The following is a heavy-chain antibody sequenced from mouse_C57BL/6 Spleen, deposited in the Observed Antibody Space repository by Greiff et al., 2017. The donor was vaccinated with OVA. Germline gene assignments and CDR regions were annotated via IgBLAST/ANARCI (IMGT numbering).Heavy chain of an antibody. Sequence: QVQLQQPGAELVRPGTSVKLSCKASGYTFTSYWMHWVKQRPGQGLEWIGVIDPSDSYTNYNQKFKGKATLTVDTSSSTAYMQLSILTSESSAVYYCARSGTVVGYFDYWGQGTTLPVSS. CDR1: GYTFTSYW. D-gene: IGHD1-1*01. CDR2: IDPSDSYT. CDR3: ARSGTVVGYFDY. J-gene: IGHJ2*01. V-gene: IGHV1-59*01.